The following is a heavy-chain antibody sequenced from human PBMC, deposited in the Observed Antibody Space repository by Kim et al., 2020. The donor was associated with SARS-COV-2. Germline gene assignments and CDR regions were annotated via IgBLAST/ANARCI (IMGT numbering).Heavy chain of an antibody. J-gene: IGHJ3*02. Sequence: DSVKGRFTISRDNAKNSLYLQMNSLRAEDTAVYYCARLPPVYSSEDAFDIWGQGTMVTVSS. CDR3: ARLPPVYSSEDAFDI. D-gene: IGHD6-19*01. V-gene: IGHV3-7*01.